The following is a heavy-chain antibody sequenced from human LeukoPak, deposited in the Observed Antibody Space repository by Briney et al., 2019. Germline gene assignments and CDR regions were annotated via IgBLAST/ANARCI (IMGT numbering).Heavy chain of an antibody. Sequence: GDSLRLSCAASGFTFTKYWMTWVRQAPGKGLEWVGNIKQDGSDKNYMDSVKGRFTISRDNTKNSVYLQMSSLRAEDTAVYYCAREVWGPEYWGQGTLVTVPS. CDR3: AREVWGPEY. J-gene: IGHJ4*02. CDR1: GFTFTKYW. CDR2: IKQDGSDK. D-gene: IGHD1-14*01. V-gene: IGHV3-7*01.